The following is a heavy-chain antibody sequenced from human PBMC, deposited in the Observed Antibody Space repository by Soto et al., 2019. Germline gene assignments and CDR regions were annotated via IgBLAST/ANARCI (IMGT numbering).Heavy chain of an antibody. CDR3: AHRRGGYNWDDAHFDY. D-gene: IGHD1-20*01. CDR2: VYWDDDN. J-gene: IGHJ4*02. CDR1: GFSLSTSGVG. Sequence: QITLKESGPTLVKPTQALSLTCTFSGFSLSTSGVGVGWIRQPPGKALEWLAVVYWDDDNRYRPSLKSRLTVTRDTSRNQVVLTMTNMDHVDTATYYCAHRRGGYNWDDAHFDYWGQGTLVTVSS. V-gene: IGHV2-5*02.